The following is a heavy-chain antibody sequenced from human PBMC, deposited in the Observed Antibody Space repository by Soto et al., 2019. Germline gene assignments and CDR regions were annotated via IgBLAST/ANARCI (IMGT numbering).Heavy chain of an antibody. CDR2: IIPMFGTP. D-gene: IGHD3-22*01. J-gene: IGHJ4*02. V-gene: IGHV1-69*01. CDR3: ARQFDYESSCYYYAY. CDR1: GGTFSRYA. Sequence: QVQLVQSGAEVKKPGSSVKVSCKASGGTFSRYAIGWVRQAPGQGLEWMGGIIPMFGTPYYAQKGQGRVSISADESTSTAYMELSSLRSEDTAVYYCARQFDYESSCYYYAYWGQGTLVTVSS.